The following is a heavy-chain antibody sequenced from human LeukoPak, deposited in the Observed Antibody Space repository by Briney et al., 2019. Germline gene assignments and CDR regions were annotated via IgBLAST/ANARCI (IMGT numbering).Heavy chain of an antibody. CDR2: INEDGSER. CDR1: GFTFSSYW. V-gene: IGHV3-7*01. Sequence: PGGSLRLSCVASGFTFSSYWMTWVRQAPGKGLEWVANINEDGSERNYVDSVKGRFTIFRDNAKKSVYLQMNSLRGDDTAVYHCARDRPITVSGVVTLPWGQGTLVTVSS. J-gene: IGHJ5*02. CDR3: ARDRPITVSGVVTLP. D-gene: IGHD3-3*01.